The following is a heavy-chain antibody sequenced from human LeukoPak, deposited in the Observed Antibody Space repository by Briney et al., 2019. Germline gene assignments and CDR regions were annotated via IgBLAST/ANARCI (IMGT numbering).Heavy chain of an antibody. Sequence: GGSLRLSCAASGFTFDDYGMSWVRQAPGKGLEWVSGINWNGGSTGYADSVKGRFTISRDNAKNSLYLQMNSLRAENTALYYCARGRLYYYDSSGYLLMDYFDYWGQGTLVTVSS. J-gene: IGHJ4*02. CDR3: ARGRLYYYDSSGYLLMDYFDY. CDR1: GFTFDDYG. D-gene: IGHD3-22*01. CDR2: INWNGGST. V-gene: IGHV3-20*04.